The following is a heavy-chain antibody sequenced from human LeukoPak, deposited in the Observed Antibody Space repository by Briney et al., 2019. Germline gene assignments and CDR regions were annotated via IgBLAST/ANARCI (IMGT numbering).Heavy chain of an antibody. Sequence: GGSLRLSCAASGFTFSSYAMSWARQAPGKGLKRVSIISGSGGSTYYADSVKGRFTISRDNSKNTLYLQMNSLRAEDPALYYCAKAANSDVLNYFDYWGQGILVTVSS. CDR3: AKAANSDVLNYFDY. CDR2: ISGSGGST. CDR1: GFTFSSYA. V-gene: IGHV3-23*01. D-gene: IGHD5-18*01. J-gene: IGHJ4*02.